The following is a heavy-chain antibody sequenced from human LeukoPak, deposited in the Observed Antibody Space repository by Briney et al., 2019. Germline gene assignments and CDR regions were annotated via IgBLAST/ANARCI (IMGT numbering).Heavy chain of an antibody. D-gene: IGHD6-6*01. CDR1: GGSISSYY. CDR2: IYHSGST. V-gene: IGHV4-59*12. Sequence: SETLSLTCTVSGGSISSYYWSWIRQPPGKGLEWIAYIYHSGSTYYNPSLKSRVTISVDRSKNQFSLKLSSVTAADTAVYYCARGSWLGCSSACHGGFDYWGQGTLVTVSS. CDR3: ARGSWLGCSSACHGGFDY. J-gene: IGHJ4*02.